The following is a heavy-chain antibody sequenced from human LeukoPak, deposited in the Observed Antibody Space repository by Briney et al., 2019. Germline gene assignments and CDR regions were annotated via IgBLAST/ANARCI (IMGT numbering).Heavy chain of an antibody. CDR2: ISGSGGST. D-gene: IGHD3-3*01. V-gene: IGHV3-23*01. CDR1: GFTLSSYA. Sequence: GGSLRLSCAASGFTLSSYAMSWVRQAPGKGLEWVSAISGSGGSTYYADSVKGRFTISRDNSKNTLYLQMSSLRAEDTAVYYCAKSAIFGVVITDYWGQGILVTVSS. J-gene: IGHJ4*02. CDR3: AKSAIFGVVITDY.